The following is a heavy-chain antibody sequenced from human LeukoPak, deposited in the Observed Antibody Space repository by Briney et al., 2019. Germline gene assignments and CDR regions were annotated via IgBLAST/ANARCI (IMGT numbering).Heavy chain of an antibody. D-gene: IGHD5-24*01. Sequence: ASVKVSCKASGYTFTGYYMHWVRQAPGQGLEWMGWINPNSGGTNYAQKFQGRVTMTRDTSISTAYMELSRLRSDDTAVYYCARAPVVEMATVRVFDYWGQGTLVTVSS. J-gene: IGHJ4*02. CDR2: INPNSGGT. CDR1: GYTFTGYY. CDR3: ARAPVVEMATVRVFDY. V-gene: IGHV1-2*02.